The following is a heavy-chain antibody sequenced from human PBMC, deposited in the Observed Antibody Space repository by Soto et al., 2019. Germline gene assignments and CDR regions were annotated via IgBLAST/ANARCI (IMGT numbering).Heavy chain of an antibody. D-gene: IGHD2-8*01. Sequence: PGESLKISCKGSGYSFTSYWIGLVRQMPGKGLEWMGIIYPGDSDTRYSPSFQGQVTISAYKSISTAYLQMNSLKTEDTAVYYCAADVPVESPLIDHWGQGILVTVSS. CDR2: IYPGDSDT. V-gene: IGHV5-51*01. J-gene: IGHJ4*02. CDR1: GYSFTSYW. CDR3: AADVPVESPLIDH.